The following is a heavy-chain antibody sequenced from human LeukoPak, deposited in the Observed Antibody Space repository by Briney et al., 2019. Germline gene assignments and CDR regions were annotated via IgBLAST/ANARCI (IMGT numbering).Heavy chain of an antibody. CDR3: AKDRVGGLSGYYFDY. Sequence: GGSLRLSCAPSGFTFSSYGMHWVRQAPGKGLEWVAFIRYDGSNKYYADSVKGRFTISRDNSKNTLYLQMNSLRAEDTAVYYCAKDRVGGLSGYYFDYWGRGTLVTVSS. J-gene: IGHJ4*02. CDR1: GFTFSSYG. D-gene: IGHD3-16*01. V-gene: IGHV3-30*02. CDR2: IRYDGSNK.